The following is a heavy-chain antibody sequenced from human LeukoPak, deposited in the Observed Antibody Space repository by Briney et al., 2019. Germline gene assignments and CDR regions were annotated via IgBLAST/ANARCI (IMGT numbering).Heavy chain of an antibody. J-gene: IGHJ4*02. V-gene: IGHV4-59*08. D-gene: IGHD1/OR15-1a*01. CDR3: AGGGGTGGPRAYFDY. Sequence: SETLSLTCTVSGGSISSYYWSWIRQPPGKGLEWIGYIYYSGSTNYNPSLKSRVTISVDTSKNQFSLKLSSVTAADTAVYYCAGGGGTGGPRAYFDYWGQGTLVTVSS. CDR1: GGSISSYY. CDR2: IYYSGST.